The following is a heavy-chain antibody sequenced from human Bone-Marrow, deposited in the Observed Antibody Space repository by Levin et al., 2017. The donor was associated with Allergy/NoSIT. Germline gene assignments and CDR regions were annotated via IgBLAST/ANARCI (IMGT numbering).Heavy chain of an antibody. CDR2: MNPNSGNT. V-gene: IGHV1-8*01. Sequence: ASVKVSCKASGYTFTSYDINWVRQATGQGLEWMGWMNPNSGNTGYAQKFQGRVTMTRNTSISTAYMELSSLRSEDTAVYYCARGASVWELLDDAFDIWGQGTMVTVSS. CDR3: ARGASVWELLDDAFDI. CDR1: GYTFTSYD. J-gene: IGHJ3*02. D-gene: IGHD1-26*01.